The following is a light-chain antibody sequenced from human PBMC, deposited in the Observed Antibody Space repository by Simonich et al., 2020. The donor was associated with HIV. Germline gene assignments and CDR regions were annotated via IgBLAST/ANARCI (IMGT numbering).Light chain of an antibody. J-gene: IGLJ3*02. CDR1: SGSIASNY. Sequence: NFMLTQPHSVSESPGKTVTISCTRSSGSIASNYVQWYQQRPGSAPPTVIYEDNQRPAGVPDRFFGSIDSSSNSASLIISGLKTEDEADYYCQSYDSSIWVFGGGTKLTVL. CDR3: QSYDSSIWV. V-gene: IGLV6-57*03. CDR2: EDN.